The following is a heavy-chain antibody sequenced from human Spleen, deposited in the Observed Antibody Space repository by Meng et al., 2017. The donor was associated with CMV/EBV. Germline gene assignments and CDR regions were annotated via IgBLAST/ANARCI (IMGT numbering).Heavy chain of an antibody. CDR2: IYSGGSST. J-gene: IGHJ6*02. CDR1: GFTFSSHA. Sequence: GESLKISCAASGFTFSSHAMSWVRQAPGKGLEWVSVIYSGGSSTYYADSVKGRFTISRDNSKNTLYLQMNSLRAEDTAVYYCAKNEGTTVTTLYYYYGMDVWGQGTTVTVSS. D-gene: IGHD4-17*01. CDR3: AKNEGTTVTTLYYYYGMDV. V-gene: IGHV3-23*03.